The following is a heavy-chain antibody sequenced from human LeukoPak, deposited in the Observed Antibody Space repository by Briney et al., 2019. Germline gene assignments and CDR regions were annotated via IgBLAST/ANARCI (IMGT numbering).Heavy chain of an antibody. CDR1: VYTVTSYD. D-gene: IGHD3-3*01. CDR3: ARSPKGWLLYNWFDP. J-gene: IGHJ5*02. Sequence: EASVKVSCKASVYTVTSYDINWVRQATGQGLEWMGWMNPNSGNAGYAQTFQGRVTITRNTSISTAYMELSSLRSEDTAVYYCARSPKGWLLYNWFDPWGQGTLVTVSS. V-gene: IGHV1-8*03. CDR2: MNPNSGNA.